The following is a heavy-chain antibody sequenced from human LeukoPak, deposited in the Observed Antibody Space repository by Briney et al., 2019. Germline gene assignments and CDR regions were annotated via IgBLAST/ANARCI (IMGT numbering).Heavy chain of an antibody. CDR1: GFTFSSYA. Sequence: PGGSLRLSCAASGFTFSSYAMSWVRQAPGKGLEWVSGISGSGGSTNYADSVKGRFTISRDNSKNTLYLQMNSLRAEDTAVYYCAKDRYCSGGSCYPAYLQHWGQGTLVTVSS. CDR2: ISGSGGST. D-gene: IGHD2-15*01. CDR3: AKDRYCSGGSCYPAYLQH. J-gene: IGHJ1*01. V-gene: IGHV3-23*01.